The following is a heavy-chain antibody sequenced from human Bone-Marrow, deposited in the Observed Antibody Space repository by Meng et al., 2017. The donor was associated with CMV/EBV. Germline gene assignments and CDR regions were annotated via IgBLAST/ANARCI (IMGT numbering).Heavy chain of an antibody. CDR1: GGSFSGYY. D-gene: IGHD2-2*01. CDR3: ARDRLYCSSTSCPKINYYYGMDV. CDR2: INHSGST. Sequence: SETLSLTCAVYGGSFSGYYWSWIRQPPGKGLEWIGEINHSGSTNYNPSLKSRVTISVDTSKNQFSLKLSSVTAADTAVYYCARDRLYCSSTSCPKINYYYGMDVWGQGTTVTVSS. J-gene: IGHJ6*02. V-gene: IGHV4-34*01.